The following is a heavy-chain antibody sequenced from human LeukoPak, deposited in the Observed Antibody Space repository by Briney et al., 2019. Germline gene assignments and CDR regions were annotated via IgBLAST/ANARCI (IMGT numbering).Heavy chain of an antibody. CDR1: GFTFDDYA. Sequence: GGSLRLSCAASGFTFDDYAVHWVSQVPGKGLEWVSFISGDGGTTYYADSVKGRFTISRDNSKNYLYLQMNSLGTEDSALYYCAKDGRWLKVGYSYHGVDVWGQGTTVTVSS. J-gene: IGHJ6*02. V-gene: IGHV3-43*02. CDR3: AKDGRWLKVGYSYHGVDV. D-gene: IGHD5-24*01. CDR2: ISGDGGTT.